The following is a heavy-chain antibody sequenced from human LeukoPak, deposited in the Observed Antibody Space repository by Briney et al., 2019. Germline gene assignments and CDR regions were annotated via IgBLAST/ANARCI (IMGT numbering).Heavy chain of an antibody. CDR1: GYTFTSYG. CDR3: ARSSRYCSGGSCRTTSYYDSLLWGEDGYFDY. CDR2: ISAYNGNT. D-gene: IGHD2-15*01. V-gene: IGHV1-18*01. J-gene: IGHJ4*02. Sequence: GASVKVSCKASGYTFTSYGISWVRQAPGQGLEWMGWISAYNGNTNSAQKFEGRVTMTRDMSISTAYMDLSRLRSDDTAVYYCARSSRYCSGGSCRTTSYYDSLLWGEDGYFDYWGQGTLVTVSS.